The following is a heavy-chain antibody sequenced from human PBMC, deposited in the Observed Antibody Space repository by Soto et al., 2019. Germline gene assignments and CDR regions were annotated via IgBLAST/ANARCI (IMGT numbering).Heavy chain of an antibody. D-gene: IGHD3-16*01. CDR3: ARDDGWGCLRFDD. CDR1: GFTFSSYW. V-gene: IGHV3-7*01. CDR2: MNQDGSQN. J-gene: IGHJ4*02. Sequence: EVQLVESGGGLVQPGGSLRLSCAASGFTFSSYWMSWVRQAPGKGLEWVANMNQDGSQNFYVDSVKGRFTISRDNAKTSLYLQMNSLRDADTAVYYCARDDGWGCLRFDDWGRGTLVTVSS.